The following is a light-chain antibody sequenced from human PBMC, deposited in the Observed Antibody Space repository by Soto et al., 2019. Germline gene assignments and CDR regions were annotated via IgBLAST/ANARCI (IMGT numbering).Light chain of an antibody. CDR3: QQYNTYPLT. CDR1: QSISTW. CDR2: KAS. J-gene: IGKJ4*01. Sequence: DIQMTQSPSTLSASVGDRVTFTCRASQSISTWLAWYQQKPGKAPKLIIYKASSLEGGVTSRFSGGGSGTDLNITISTLQPGDFATYSCQQYNTYPLTFGRGTTVEIK. V-gene: IGKV1-5*03.